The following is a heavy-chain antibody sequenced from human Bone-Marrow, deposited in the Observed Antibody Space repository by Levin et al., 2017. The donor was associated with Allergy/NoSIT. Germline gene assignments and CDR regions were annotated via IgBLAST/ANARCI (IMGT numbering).Heavy chain of an antibody. D-gene: IGHD1-26*01. V-gene: IGHV3-21*01. CDR2: ISSSSSYI. J-gene: IGHJ4*02. Sequence: GGSLRLSCAASGFTFSSYSMNWVRQAPGKGLEWVSSISSSSSYIYYADSVKGRFTISRDNAKNSLYLQMNSLRAEDTAVYYCARDVSDSGSFTTAFDYWGQGTLVTVSS. CDR3: ARDVSDSGSFTTAFDY. CDR1: GFTFSSYS.